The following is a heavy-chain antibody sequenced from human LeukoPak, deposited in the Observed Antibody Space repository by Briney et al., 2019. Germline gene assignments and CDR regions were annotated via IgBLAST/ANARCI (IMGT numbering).Heavy chain of an antibody. V-gene: IGHV4-4*07. CDR2: IYTRGST. J-gene: IGHJ6*03. D-gene: IGHD2-21*02. CDR3: ARVTCGGDCRAHYYYYYMDV. Sequence: ETPSLTCTVSGGPITTYYLSWIRQSAGMGLEWIGRIYTRGSTKYTPSLKSRVTMSVDTSKNQFSLKLSSVTAADTAVYYCARVTCGGDCRAHYYYYYMDVWGKGTTVTISS. CDR1: GGPITTYY.